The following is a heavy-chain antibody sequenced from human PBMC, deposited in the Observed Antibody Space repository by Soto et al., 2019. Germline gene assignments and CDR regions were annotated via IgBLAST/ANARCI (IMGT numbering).Heavy chain of an antibody. Sequence: GESLKISCKGSGYTFSNWWIAWVRQMPGKGLEYMGIIYPSDSQTRYSPSFQGQVTISADKSINTAYLQWSSLKASDTALYYCARPPLPGYSIHFNSWGQGTLVTVSS. CDR3: ARPPLPGYSIHFNS. V-gene: IGHV5-51*01. CDR2: IYPSDSQT. CDR1: GYTFSNWW. J-gene: IGHJ4*02. D-gene: IGHD2-15*01.